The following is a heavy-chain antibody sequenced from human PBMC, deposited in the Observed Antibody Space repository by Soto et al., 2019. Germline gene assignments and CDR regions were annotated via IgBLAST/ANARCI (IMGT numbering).Heavy chain of an antibody. Sequence: SETLSLTCTVSGGSISSGGYYWSWIRQHPGRGLEWIGYIYYNGNTYYNPSLKSRVTVSVDTSKNQFSLNVRSVTAADTAVYYCARCSLVVIPVPGFGPWGQGTLVTVPS. V-gene: IGHV4-31*03. D-gene: IGHD2-15*01. CDR3: ARCSLVVIPVPGFGP. J-gene: IGHJ5*02. CDR2: IYYNGNT. CDR1: GGSISSGGYY.